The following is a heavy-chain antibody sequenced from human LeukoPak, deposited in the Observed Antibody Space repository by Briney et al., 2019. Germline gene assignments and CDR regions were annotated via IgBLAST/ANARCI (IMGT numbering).Heavy chain of an antibody. CDR2: MNPNSGNT. V-gene: IGHV1-8*01. Sequence: ASVKVSCKASGYTFTSYDINWVRQATGQGLEWMGWMNPNSGNTGCAQKFQGRVTMTRNTSISTAYMELSSLRSEDTAVYYCARVYGDYAQGIGMDVWGQGTTVTVSS. D-gene: IGHD4-17*01. CDR1: GYTFTSYD. CDR3: ARVYGDYAQGIGMDV. J-gene: IGHJ6*02.